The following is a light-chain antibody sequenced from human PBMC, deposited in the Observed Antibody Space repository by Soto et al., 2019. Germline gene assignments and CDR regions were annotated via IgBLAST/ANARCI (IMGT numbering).Light chain of an antibody. CDR1: ISDVGGYNY. V-gene: IGLV2-14*03. CDR2: EVS. J-gene: IGLJ1*01. CDR3: SSYTASSTLL. Sequence: QSALTQPASVSGSPGQSITISCIGSISDVGGYNYVSWSQQHPGKAPKLLISEVSNRPSGVSNRFSGSKSGNTASLTISGLQTDDDADYYCSSYTASSTLLFGTGTKLTVL.